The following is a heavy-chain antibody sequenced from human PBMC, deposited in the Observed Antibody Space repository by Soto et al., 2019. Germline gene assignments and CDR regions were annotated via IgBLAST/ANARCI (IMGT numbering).Heavy chain of an antibody. CDR3: ARRGIAAHTYYYYYGMDV. CDR2: IYPGDSDT. J-gene: IGHJ6*02. Sequence: GESLKISCKGSGYSFTSYWIGWVRQMPGKGLEWMGIIYPGDSDTKYSPSFQGQVTISADKSISTAYLQWSSLKASDTAMYYCARRGIAAHTYYYYYGMDVWGQGTTVTVSS. V-gene: IGHV5-51*01. CDR1: GYSFTSYW. D-gene: IGHD6-13*01.